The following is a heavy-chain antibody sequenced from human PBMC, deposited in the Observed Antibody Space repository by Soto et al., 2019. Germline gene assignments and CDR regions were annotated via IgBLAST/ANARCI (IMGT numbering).Heavy chain of an antibody. CDR1: GFVFSSSW. D-gene: IGHD6-6*01. V-gene: IGHV3-7*03. CDR2: IKPDGSAL. J-gene: IGHJ3*02. Sequence: PGGSLRLSCAGSGFVFSSSWMTWVRQAPGKGLEWVANIKPDGSALYYADSVKGRFTISRDNSRNSLYLQMSSLRAEDTAVYYCAKPRGRSIAAVEMAFDIWGQGTMVTVSS. CDR3: AKPRGRSIAAVEMAFDI.